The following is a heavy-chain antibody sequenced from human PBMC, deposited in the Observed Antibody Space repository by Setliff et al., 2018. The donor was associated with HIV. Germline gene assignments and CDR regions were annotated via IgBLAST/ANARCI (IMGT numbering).Heavy chain of an antibody. Sequence: SETLSLTCAVSGYSISSGHYWGWIRQPPGKGLEWIGNIYHSGSTYYNPSLKSRVAISVDTSKSQFSLKLSSVTAADTAVYYCARFLLVARPNFDCWGQGTLVTVSS. J-gene: IGHJ4*02. CDR3: ARFLLVARPNFDC. D-gene: IGHD6-6*01. CDR2: IYHSGST. CDR1: GYSISSGHY. V-gene: IGHV4-38-2*01.